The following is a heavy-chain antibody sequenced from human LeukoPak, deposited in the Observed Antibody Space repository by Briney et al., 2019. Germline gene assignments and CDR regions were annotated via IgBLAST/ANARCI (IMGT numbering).Heavy chain of an antibody. D-gene: IGHD4-17*01. Sequence: GGSLRLSCAASGFTFSSYEMNWVRQAPGKGLEWVSYISSSGSTIYYADSVKGRFTISRDTANNSLYLQMNSLRAEDTAVYYCAREGRWITTVTTSSFGYWGQGTLVTVAS. CDR3: AREGRWITTVTTSSFGY. V-gene: IGHV3-48*03. J-gene: IGHJ4*02. CDR2: ISSSGSTI. CDR1: GFTFSSYE.